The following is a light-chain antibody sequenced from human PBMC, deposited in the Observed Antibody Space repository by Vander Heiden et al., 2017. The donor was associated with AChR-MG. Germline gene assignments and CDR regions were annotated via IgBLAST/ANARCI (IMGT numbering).Light chain of an antibody. J-gene: IGKJ1*01. CDR3: MQALQTWT. CDR1: QSLLHSSGFHY. CDR2: LAS. V-gene: IGKV2-28*01. Sequence: DMVLTHSPLSLPVTPGEPGSISCRSSQSLLHSSGFHYFDWYLQRPGQSPQLLIYLASNRASGVPDRFSGSGSGTEFTLKISRVEAEDVGVYYCMQALQTWTFGQGTKVEIK.